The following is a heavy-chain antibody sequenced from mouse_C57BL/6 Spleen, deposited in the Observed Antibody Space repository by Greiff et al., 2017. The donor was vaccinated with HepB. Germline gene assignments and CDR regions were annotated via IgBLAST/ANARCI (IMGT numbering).Heavy chain of an antibody. D-gene: IGHD1-1*01. CDR3: ARWIYGSYWYFDV. Sequence: QVHVKQPGAELVKPGASVKLSCKASGYTFTSYWMQWVKQRPGQGLEWIGEIDPSDSYTNYNQKFKGKATLTVDTSSSTAYMQLSSLTSEDSAVYYCARWIYGSYWYFDVWGTGTTVTVSS. CDR2: IDPSDSYT. CDR1: GYTFTSYW. J-gene: IGHJ1*03. V-gene: IGHV1-50*01.